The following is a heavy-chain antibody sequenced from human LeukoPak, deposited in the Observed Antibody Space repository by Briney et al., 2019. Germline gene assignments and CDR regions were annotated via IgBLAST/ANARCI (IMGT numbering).Heavy chain of an antibody. V-gene: IGHV1-8*01. Sequence: ASVKVSCKASGYTFTSYDINWVRQATGQGLEWMGWMNPNSGNTGYAQKLQGRVTMTTDTSTSTAYMELRSLRSDDTAVYYCAREAKDYYDSSGYYYVFDYWGQGTLVTVSS. CDR3: AREAKDYYDSSGYYYVFDY. CDR2: MNPNSGNT. CDR1: GYTFTSYD. J-gene: IGHJ4*02. D-gene: IGHD3-22*01.